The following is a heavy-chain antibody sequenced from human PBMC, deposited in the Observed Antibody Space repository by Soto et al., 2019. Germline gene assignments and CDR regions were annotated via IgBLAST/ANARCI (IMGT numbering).Heavy chain of an antibody. D-gene: IGHD6-13*01. CDR2: IYSGGST. Sequence: GGSLRLSCAASGFAVSSNYMTWVRQAPGKGLEWVSAIYSGGSTYYADPVKGRFIISRDNSKNTVYLQMNSLRAEDTGVYYCARARTTAAGLFDYWGQGTLVTVSS. J-gene: IGHJ4*02. CDR1: GFAVSSNY. CDR3: ARARTTAAGLFDY. V-gene: IGHV3-66*01.